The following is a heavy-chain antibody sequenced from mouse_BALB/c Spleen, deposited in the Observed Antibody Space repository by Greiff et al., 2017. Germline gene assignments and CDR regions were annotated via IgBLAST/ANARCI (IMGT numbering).Heavy chain of an antibody. CDR3: TRGRYYFDY. CDR2: INPSNGDT. J-gene: IGHJ2*01. Sequence: QVQLQQPGADLVKPWASVKLSCKASGYTFTSYYMYWVKQRPGQGLEWIGGINPSNGDTNFNENFKSKATLTVDKSSRIVYMQLSSLTSEDSAVYYSTRGRYYFDYWGQGTTVTVSS. CDR1: GYTFTSYY. V-gene: IGHV1S81*02.